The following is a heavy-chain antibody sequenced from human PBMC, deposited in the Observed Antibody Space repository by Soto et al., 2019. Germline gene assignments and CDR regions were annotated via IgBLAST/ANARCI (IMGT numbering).Heavy chain of an antibody. CDR1: GFTFSSYA. V-gene: IGHV3-23*01. Sequence: SCAASGFTFSSYAMNWVRQAPGKGLEWVSVISGSGGYTPYADSVKGRFTISRDNSKNTVYLQMSSLRAEDTAVYYCATRGVGVPAGMPYPSDYRGPAAQVTVSS. CDR2: ISGSGGYT. J-gene: IGHJ4*01. CDR3: ATRGVGVPAGMPYPSDY. D-gene: IGHD2-2*01.